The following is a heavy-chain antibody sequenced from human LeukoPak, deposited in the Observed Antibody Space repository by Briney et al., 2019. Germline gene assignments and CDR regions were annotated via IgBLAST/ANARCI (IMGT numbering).Heavy chain of an antibody. CDR2: ITGSGANT. CDR1: GLTFSNYA. V-gene: IGHV3-23*01. CDR3: TQDPNGDYIRAFDF. Sequence: GGSLRLSCATSGLTFSNYALTWVRQAPGKGLQWVSSITGSGANTYYADSVKGRFTMSRDNSKNTLYLQMNRLRAEDTALYYCTQDPNGDYIRAFDFWGQGTMVTVSS. D-gene: IGHD2-8*01. J-gene: IGHJ3*01.